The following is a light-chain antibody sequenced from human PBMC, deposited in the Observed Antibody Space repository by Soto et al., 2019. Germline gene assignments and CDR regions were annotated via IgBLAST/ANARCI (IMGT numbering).Light chain of an antibody. J-gene: IGLJ2*01. CDR1: SSDVGGYNS. CDR2: DVS. Sequence: QSVLTQAASVSGSPGQSITISCTGTSSDVGGYNSVSWYQQHPGKAPKLMIYDVSNRPSGVANRFSGSKSGNTSSLTISGLQAEDEADDYCSSYTTSSTVVFGGGTKLTVL. V-gene: IGLV2-14*01. CDR3: SSYTTSSTVV.